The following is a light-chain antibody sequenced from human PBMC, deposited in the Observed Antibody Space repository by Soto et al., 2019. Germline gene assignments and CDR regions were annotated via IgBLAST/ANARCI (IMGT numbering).Light chain of an antibody. V-gene: IGKV1-27*01. J-gene: IGKJ3*01. Sequence: DIQMTQSPSSLSASVGDRVTITCRASQGFSTYLAWYQQRPGNAPKLLIYAASTLQSGVPSWFSGSGSGTASTLTSSVLPPEDVATYYCQNYDIAPFTFGPGTKVDIK. CDR3: QNYDIAPFT. CDR2: AAS. CDR1: QGFSTY.